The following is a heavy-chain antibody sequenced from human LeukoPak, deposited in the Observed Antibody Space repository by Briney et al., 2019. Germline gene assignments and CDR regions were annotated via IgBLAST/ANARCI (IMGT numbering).Heavy chain of an antibody. CDR3: ARDFRYCSGGSCYTLFDY. D-gene: IGHD2-15*01. V-gene: IGHV6-1*01. J-gene: IGHJ4*02. CDR1: GDSFSSNSAA. Sequence: SQTLSLTCAVSGDSFSSNSAAWDWHRQSPSRDLEWLGSTYYRSKWYNDYAVAVKSRITINPDTSKNQFSLQLNSVTPEDTAVYYCARDFRYCSGGSCYTLFDYWGQGTLVTVSS. CDR2: TYYRSKWYN.